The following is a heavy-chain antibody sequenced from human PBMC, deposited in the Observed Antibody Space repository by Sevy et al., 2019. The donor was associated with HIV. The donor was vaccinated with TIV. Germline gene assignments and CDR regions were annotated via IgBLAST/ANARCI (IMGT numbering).Heavy chain of an antibody. CDR1: GFTFNNAW. D-gene: IGHD3-22*01. J-gene: IGHJ4*02. CDR3: ATAPGYYDSDSFDY. CDR2: IKSKIDGETT. V-gene: IGHV3-15*01. Sequence: GGSLRLSCAVSGFTFNNAWMNWVRPAPGTGLQWVGLIKSKIDGETTDYAAPVKGRFTMSREDSKNTLYLQMNSRKIEDTAVYYCATAPGYYDSDSFDYWGPGTLVTVSS.